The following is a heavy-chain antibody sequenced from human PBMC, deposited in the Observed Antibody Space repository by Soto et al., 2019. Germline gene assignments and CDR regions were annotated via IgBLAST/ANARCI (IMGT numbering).Heavy chain of an antibody. J-gene: IGHJ6*02. CDR2: IYYSGST. CDR1: GGSISSGGYY. V-gene: IGHV4-31*03. CDR3: ARGLLEWSYGMDV. Sequence: SETLSLTCTVSGGSISSGGYYWSWIRQHPGKGLEWIGYIYYSGSTYYNPSLKSRVTISVDTSKNQFSLKLSSVTAADTAVYYCARGLLEWSYGMDVWGQGTTVIVSS. D-gene: IGHD3-3*01.